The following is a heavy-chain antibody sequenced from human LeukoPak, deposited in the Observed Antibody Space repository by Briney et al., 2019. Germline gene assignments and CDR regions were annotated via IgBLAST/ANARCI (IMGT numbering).Heavy chain of an antibody. CDR2: IIPTLGVT. Sequence: SVKVSCKASGGTFTSHAISWVRQAPGQGLEWMGRIIPTLGVTTYAQKLQGRVTITADRSTSTAYMELSSLRSEDTAVYYCARDMDVGFGELVDSWGQGTLVTVSS. CDR1: GGTFTSHA. V-gene: IGHV1-69*04. CDR3: ARDMDVGFGELVDS. D-gene: IGHD3-10*01. J-gene: IGHJ4*02.